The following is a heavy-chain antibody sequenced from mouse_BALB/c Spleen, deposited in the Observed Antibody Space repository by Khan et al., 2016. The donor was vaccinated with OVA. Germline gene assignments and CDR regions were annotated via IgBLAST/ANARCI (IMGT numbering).Heavy chain of an antibody. Sequence: VQLKQSGPELMKPGASVKISCKASGYSFTSYYIHWVMQSHGKSLEWIGYIDPFSGGTTYNQKFKGKATLTVDKSSSTAYIHHSNLTSEDSAVYYCTGHGYVAWFTYWGQGTLVTVSA. CDR2: IDPFSGGT. J-gene: IGHJ3*01. V-gene: IGHV1S135*01. CDR3: TGHGYVAWFTY. CDR1: GYSFTSYY. D-gene: IGHD2-2*01.